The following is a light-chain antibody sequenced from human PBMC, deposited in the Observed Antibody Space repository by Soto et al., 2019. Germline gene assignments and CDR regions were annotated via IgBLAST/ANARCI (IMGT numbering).Light chain of an antibody. CDR1: QSVSSN. CDR2: GAS. CDR3: QQYNNWPPLT. Sequence: EIVMTQSPATLSVSPGERATLSCRASQSVSSNLAWYRQKPGQAPRLLIYGASTRATGIPARFSGSGSGTEFTLTISSLQSEDFAVYYCQQYNNWPPLTFGGGTEVEIK. V-gene: IGKV3-15*01. J-gene: IGKJ4*01.